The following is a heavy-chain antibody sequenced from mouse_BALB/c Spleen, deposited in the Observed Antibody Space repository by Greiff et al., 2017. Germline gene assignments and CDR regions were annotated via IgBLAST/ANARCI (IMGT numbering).Heavy chain of an antibody. V-gene: IGHV1-69*01. CDR2: IDTSDSYT. CDR1: GYTFTDYW. Sequence: QVQLQQSGAELVMPGASVKMSCKASGYTFTDYWMHWVKQRPGQGLEWIGAIDTSDSYTSYNQKFKGKATVTVDESSSTAYMQLSSLTSEDSAVYYGERGGGNYFAMDYWGQGTSVTVSS. D-gene: IGHD2-1*01. CDR3: ERGGGNYFAMDY. J-gene: IGHJ4*01.